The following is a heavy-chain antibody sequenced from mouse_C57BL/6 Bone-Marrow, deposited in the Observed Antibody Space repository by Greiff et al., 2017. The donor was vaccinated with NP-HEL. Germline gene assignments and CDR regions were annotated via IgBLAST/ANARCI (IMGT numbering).Heavy chain of an antibody. CDR1: GFTFSDYG. J-gene: IGHJ1*03. V-gene: IGHV5-17*01. Sequence: EVQLMESGGGLVKPGGSLKLSCAASGFTFSDYGMHWVRQAPEKGLEWVAYISSGSSTIYYADTVKGRFTISRDNAKNTLFLQMTSLRSEDTAMYYCARGRNYWWYFDVWGTGTTVTVSS. CDR2: ISSGSSTI. D-gene: IGHD2-1*01. CDR3: ARGRNYWWYFDV.